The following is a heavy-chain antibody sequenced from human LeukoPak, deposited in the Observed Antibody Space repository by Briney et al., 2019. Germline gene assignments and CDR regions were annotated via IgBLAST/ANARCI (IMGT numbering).Heavy chain of an antibody. D-gene: IGHD2-2*01. J-gene: IGHJ5*02. V-gene: IGHV4-61*02. CDR3: ARGVGSTSSNWFDP. CDR1: GGSISSGPYY. Sequence: SETLSLTCSVSGGSISSGPYYWSWIRQPAGKGLEWIGRMYASGSTNYNPSRKSRVTISVDTSKNQFSLKLSSVTAADTAVYYCARGVGSTSSNWFDPWGQGTLVTVSS. CDR2: MYASGST.